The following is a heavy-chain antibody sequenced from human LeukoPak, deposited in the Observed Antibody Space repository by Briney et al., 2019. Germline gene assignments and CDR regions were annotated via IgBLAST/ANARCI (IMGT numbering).Heavy chain of an antibody. D-gene: IGHD3-22*01. V-gene: IGHV3-21*01. CDR3: ARDSPSSSGWYEP. J-gene: IGHJ5*02. CDR1: GFTFTSYS. Sequence: GGSLRLSCAASGFTFTSYSMNWVCQAPGKGLGWVSSISSSSTYIYYADSVKGRFTISRDNAKNSLYLQMNSLTAEDTAVYYCARDSPSSSGWYEPWGQGTLVTVSS. CDR2: ISSSSTYI.